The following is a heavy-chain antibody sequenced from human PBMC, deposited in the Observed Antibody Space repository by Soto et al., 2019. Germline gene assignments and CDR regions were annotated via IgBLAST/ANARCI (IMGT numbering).Heavy chain of an antibody. J-gene: IGHJ4*02. Sequence: QLQLQESGPGLVKPSETLSLTCTVSGGSISSSSYYWGWIRQPPGKGLEWIGIIYYSGSTYYNPSLKSRVTISVDTSKNQFSLKLSSVTAADTAVYYCARHEGNIVLAYWVQGTLVTVSS. CDR2: IYYSGST. CDR3: ARHEGNIVLAY. CDR1: GGSISSSSYY. D-gene: IGHD2-8*01. V-gene: IGHV4-39*01.